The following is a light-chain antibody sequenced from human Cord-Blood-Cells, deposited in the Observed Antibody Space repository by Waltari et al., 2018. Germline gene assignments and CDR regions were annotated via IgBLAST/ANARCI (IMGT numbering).Light chain of an antibody. CDR1: QSISSY. J-gene: IGKJ2*01. V-gene: IGKV1-39*01. Sequence: DIQMTQSPSSLSASVGGRVTITCRASQSISSYLNWYQQKPGKAPKLLIYAASSLQSGVPSRFSGSGSGTDFTLTISSLQPEDFATYYCQQSYSTPYTFGQGPSWRSN. CDR3: QQSYSTPYT. CDR2: AAS.